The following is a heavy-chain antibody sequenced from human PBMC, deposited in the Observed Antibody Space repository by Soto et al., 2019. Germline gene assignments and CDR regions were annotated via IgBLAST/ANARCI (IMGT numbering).Heavy chain of an antibody. CDR2: IYHAGSV. CDR3: ARTFDYYGMDV. Sequence: PSETLSLTCAVSGYSIGSGYYWAWIRQSPGKGLEWIGSIYHAGSVYYNPSLNGRVALSMDTSKNHFSLKLTSVTAADTAVYYCARTFDYYGMDVWGQGTTVTV. J-gene: IGHJ6*02. CDR1: GYSIGSGYY. V-gene: IGHV4-38-2*01.